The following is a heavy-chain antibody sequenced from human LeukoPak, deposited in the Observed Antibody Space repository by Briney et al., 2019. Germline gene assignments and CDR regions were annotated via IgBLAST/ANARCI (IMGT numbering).Heavy chain of an antibody. CDR3: ARDQLSYYDSSGSDY. CDR1: GFTFRSYL. CDR2: ISSSSSFI. D-gene: IGHD3-22*01. V-gene: IGHV3-21*06. J-gene: IGHJ4*02. Sequence: PGGALRLSCAAYGFTFRSYLMKWVRQAPGKGLEWVSSISSSSSFIFYADSVTGRFTISRDNSKNSLYLLMNSLRAEDSAVYYCARDQLSYYDSSGSDYWGQGTLVTVSS.